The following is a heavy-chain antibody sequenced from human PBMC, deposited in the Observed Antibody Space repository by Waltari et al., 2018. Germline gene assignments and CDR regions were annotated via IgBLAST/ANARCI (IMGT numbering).Heavy chain of an antibody. Sequence: QVQLQESGPGLVKPSQTLSLTCTVSGGSISSGGYYWSWIRQHPGKGLEWIGYIYYSGSTYYNPALKSRVTISVDTSKNQFSLKLSSVTAADTAVYYCARVKGRSSRTPYYYYYMDVWGKGTTVTVSS. J-gene: IGHJ6*03. CDR1: GGSISSGGYY. V-gene: IGHV4-31*03. CDR3: ARVKGRSSRTPYYYYYMDV. CDR2: IYYSGST. D-gene: IGHD6-13*01.